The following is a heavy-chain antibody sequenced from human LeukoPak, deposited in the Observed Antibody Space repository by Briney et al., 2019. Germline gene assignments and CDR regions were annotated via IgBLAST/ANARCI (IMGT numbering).Heavy chain of an antibody. V-gene: IGHV1-46*01. CDR2: INPSGGST. Sequence: ASVKVSCKASGYTFTSYYMHWVRQAPGQGLEWMGIINPSGGSTSYAQKFQGRVTMTRDTSTSTVYMELSSLRSEDTAVYYCASADGFNWGKNWFDPWGQGTLVTVSS. CDR1: GYTFTSYY. D-gene: IGHD7-27*01. J-gene: IGHJ5*02. CDR3: ASADGFNWGKNWFDP.